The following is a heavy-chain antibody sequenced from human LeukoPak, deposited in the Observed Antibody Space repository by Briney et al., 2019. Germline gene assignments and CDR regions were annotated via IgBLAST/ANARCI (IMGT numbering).Heavy chain of an antibody. CDR1: GGSITSFH. J-gene: IGHJ3*02. Sequence: PSETLSLTCTVSGGSITSFHWNWIRQPAGKGLGWIGRIDTSGSTNYNPSLKSRVTISLDTSKNQFSLKVSSVTAADTAVYYCARERWVQLDAFDIWGPGTMVTVSS. V-gene: IGHV4-4*07. D-gene: IGHD5-24*01. CDR2: IDTSGST. CDR3: ARERWVQLDAFDI.